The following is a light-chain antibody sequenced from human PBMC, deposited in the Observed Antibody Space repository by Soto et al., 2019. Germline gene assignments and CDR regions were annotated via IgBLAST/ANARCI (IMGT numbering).Light chain of an antibody. J-gene: IGKJ1*01. V-gene: IGKV3-15*01. CDR2: GAS. CDR1: QSARSS. Sequence: EIVMTQSPATLSVSPWEIATLACRASQSARSSLAWYQQKPGQAPRLLIYGASTRATGIPARFSGSGSGTDFTLTISGLQSEDSAVYYCQQYNNWPWTFGPGTKV. CDR3: QQYNNWPWT.